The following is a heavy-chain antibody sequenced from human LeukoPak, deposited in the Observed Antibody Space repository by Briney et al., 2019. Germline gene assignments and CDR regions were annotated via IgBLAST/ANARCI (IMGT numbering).Heavy chain of an antibody. CDR3: AREDQLWLEPYFDY. CDR1: GGSISSYY. Sequence: SETLSLTCTVSGGSISSYYWSWIRQPAGKGLEWIGRIYTSGSTNYNPSLKSRVTMSVDTSKNQFSLKLSSVTAADTAVYYCAREDQLWLEPYFDYWGQGTLVTVSS. J-gene: IGHJ4*02. D-gene: IGHD5-18*01. V-gene: IGHV4-4*07. CDR2: IYTSGST.